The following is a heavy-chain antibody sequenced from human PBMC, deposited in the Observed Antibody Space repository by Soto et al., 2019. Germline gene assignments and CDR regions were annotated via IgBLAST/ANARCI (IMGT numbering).Heavy chain of an antibody. D-gene: IGHD6-19*01. V-gene: IGHV3-33*01. Sequence: GGSLRLSCAASGFTFSSYGMHWVRQAPGKGLEWVAVIWYDGSNKYYADSVKGRFTISRDNSKNTPYLQMNSLRAEDTAVYYCARASSSGWGRGYYYYGMDVWGQGTTVTVSS. J-gene: IGHJ6*02. CDR1: GFTFSSYG. CDR3: ARASSSGWGRGYYYYGMDV. CDR2: IWYDGSNK.